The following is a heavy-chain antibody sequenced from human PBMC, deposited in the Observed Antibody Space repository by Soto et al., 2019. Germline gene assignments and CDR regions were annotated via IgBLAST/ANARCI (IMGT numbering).Heavy chain of an antibody. CDR2: IDHSGTT. Sequence: SETRSLTCAGSGVSISIPNWWAWVRQAPGKGLEWIGEIDHSGTTNYNPSLNSRVTISLDRSKNQSSLRLSSVTAADTAMYYCARHGERTIRTLNWSDPWRYGTLVT. J-gene: IGHJ5*02. CDR1: GVSISIPNW. D-gene: IGHD2-21*01. CDR3: ARHGERTIRTLNWSDP. V-gene: IGHV4-4*02.